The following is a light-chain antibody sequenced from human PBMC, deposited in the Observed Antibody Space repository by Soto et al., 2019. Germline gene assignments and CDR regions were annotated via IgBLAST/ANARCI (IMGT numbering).Light chain of an antibody. J-gene: IGKJ3*01. CDR1: QDIRTS. Sequence: DLQMTQSPSSLSASVGDRVSITCQASQDIRTSLSWFQQKPGRAPKLLIYGASYLVTGVQSRFRGSGSRTDFTFTISSLQPEDIATYYCQHYHNRPPFTLGPGTRVDVK. CDR2: GAS. V-gene: IGKV1-33*01. CDR3: QHYHNRPPFT.